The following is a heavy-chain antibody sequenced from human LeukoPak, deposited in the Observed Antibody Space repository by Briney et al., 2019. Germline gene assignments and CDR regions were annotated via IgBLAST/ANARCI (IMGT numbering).Heavy chain of an antibody. Sequence: GGSLRLSCAASGFTVSSNYMSWVRQAPGKGLEWVSVIYSGGSTYYADSVKGRFTISRDNSKNTLYLQMNSLRAEDTAVYYCARATGDRDHDFFDYWGQGTLVTVSS. CDR3: ARATGDRDHDFFDY. J-gene: IGHJ4*02. V-gene: IGHV3-53*01. CDR1: GFTVSSNY. CDR2: IYSGGST. D-gene: IGHD7-27*01.